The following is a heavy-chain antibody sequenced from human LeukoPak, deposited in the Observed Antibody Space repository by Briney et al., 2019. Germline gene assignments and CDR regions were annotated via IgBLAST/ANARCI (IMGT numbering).Heavy chain of an antibody. Sequence: PGGSLRLSCAASGFSFKDYNMHWVRQAPGKGLEWVSGINWNGGSTGYADSVKGRFTISRDNAKNSLYLQMNSLRAEDTALYYCARATHYYESSGYDYWGQGTLVTVSS. CDR2: INWNGGST. CDR1: GFSFKDYN. J-gene: IGHJ4*02. D-gene: IGHD3-22*01. CDR3: ARATHYYESSGYDY. V-gene: IGHV3-20*04.